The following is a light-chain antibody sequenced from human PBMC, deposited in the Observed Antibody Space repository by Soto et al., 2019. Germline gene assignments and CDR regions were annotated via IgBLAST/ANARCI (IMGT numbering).Light chain of an antibody. Sequence: EIVMTQSPATLSVSPGERVTLSCRASQSISSNLAWYQQKPGQAPRLLMYGASTRATGIPARFSGSGSGTEFTLTVSSLQSEDFAIYYCQQYYDWPITFGQGTRLEIK. J-gene: IGKJ5*01. CDR1: QSISSN. CDR2: GAS. V-gene: IGKV3-15*01. CDR3: QQYYDWPIT.